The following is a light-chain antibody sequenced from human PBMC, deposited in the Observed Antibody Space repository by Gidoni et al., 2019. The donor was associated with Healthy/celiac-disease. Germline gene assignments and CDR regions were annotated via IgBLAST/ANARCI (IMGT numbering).Light chain of an antibody. Sequence: DIQMTQSPSSLSASVGDRVTITCRASQGISNYVAWFQQKPGKAPKSLIYAASSLQSGVPSKFSGSGSGTDFTLIISSLQPEDFATYYCQQYNSYPLTFGQGTKVEIK. V-gene: IGKV1-16*02. CDR2: AAS. CDR3: QQYNSYPLT. CDR1: QGISNY. J-gene: IGKJ1*01.